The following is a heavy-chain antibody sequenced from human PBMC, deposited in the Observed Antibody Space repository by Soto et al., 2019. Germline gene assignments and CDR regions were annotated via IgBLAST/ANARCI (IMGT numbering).Heavy chain of an antibody. D-gene: IGHD3-10*01. V-gene: IGHV4-39*07. CDR1: GGSISSSSYY. Sequence: PSETLSLTCTVSGGSISSSSYYWGWIRQPPGKGLEWIGSIYYSGSTYYNPSLKSRVTISVDTSKNQFSLKLSSVTAADTAVYYCARAHYYGSGSYYPHARYYYGMDVWGQGTTVTVSS. J-gene: IGHJ6*02. CDR3: ARAHYYGSGSYYPHARYYYGMDV. CDR2: IYYSGST.